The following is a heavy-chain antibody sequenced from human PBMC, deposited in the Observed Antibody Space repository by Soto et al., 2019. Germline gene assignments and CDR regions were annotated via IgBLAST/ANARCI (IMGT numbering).Heavy chain of an antibody. Sequence: PGGSLRLSCAASGFTFSSYAMSWVRQAPGKGLEWVSAISGSGGSTYYADSVKGRFTISRDNSKNTLYLQMNSLRAEDTAVYYCAKSMWFGDNEYYFDYWGQGTLVTVSS. CDR3: AKSMWFGDNEYYFDY. D-gene: IGHD3-10*01. J-gene: IGHJ4*02. CDR2: ISGSGGST. CDR1: GFTFSSYA. V-gene: IGHV3-23*01.